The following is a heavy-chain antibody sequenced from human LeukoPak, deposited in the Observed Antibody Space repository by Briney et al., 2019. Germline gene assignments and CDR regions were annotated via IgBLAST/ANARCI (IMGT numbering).Heavy chain of an antibody. V-gene: IGHV3-23*01. J-gene: IGHJ6*03. CDR3: AKNGDRGAYCSGGTCYPYYYYYMDV. CDR2: ISTTGGTT. D-gene: IGHD2-15*01. CDR1: KFTFSTYG. Sequence: GGSLRLSCAASKFTFSTYGMSWVRQAPGRGLEWVSVISTTGGTTYYADSVRGRFTISRDNSRNTLYLQMNSLRAEDTAIYYCAKNGDRGAYCSGGTCYPYYYYYMDVWGKGTTVTISS.